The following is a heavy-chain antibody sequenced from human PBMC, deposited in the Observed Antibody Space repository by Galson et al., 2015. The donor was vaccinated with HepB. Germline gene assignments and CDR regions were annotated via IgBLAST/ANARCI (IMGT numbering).Heavy chain of an antibody. J-gene: IGHJ3*02. CDR3: ARGIRADYYDSSGHHDDAFDI. Sequence: SVKVSCKASGYTFTSYGISWVRQAPGQGLEWMGWISAYNGNTNYAQKLQGRVTMTTDTSTSTAYMELRSLRSDDTAVYYCARGIRADYYDSSGHHDDAFDICGQGTMVTPSS. CDR1: GYTFTSYG. D-gene: IGHD3-22*01. V-gene: IGHV1-18*01. CDR2: ISAYNGNT.